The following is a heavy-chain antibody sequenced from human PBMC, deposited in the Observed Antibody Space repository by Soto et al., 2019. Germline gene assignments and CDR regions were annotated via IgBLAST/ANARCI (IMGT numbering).Heavy chain of an antibody. V-gene: IGHV3-11*01. CDR3: ASPTVTPHYGMDA. J-gene: IGHJ6*02. Sequence: GGSLRLSCAASGFTFSDYYMSWIRQAPGKGLEWVSYISSSGSTIYYADSVKGRFTISRDNAKNSLYLQMNSLRAEDTAVYYCASPTVTPHYGMDAWGQGTTVTVSS. CDR2: ISSSGSTI. D-gene: IGHD4-17*01. CDR1: GFTFSDYY.